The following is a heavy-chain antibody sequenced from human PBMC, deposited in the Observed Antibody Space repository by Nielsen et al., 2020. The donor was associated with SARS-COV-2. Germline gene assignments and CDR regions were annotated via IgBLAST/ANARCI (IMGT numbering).Heavy chain of an antibody. V-gene: IGHV1-8*01. Sequence: ASVKVSCKASGYTFTTYDINWVRQAPGQGLEWMGWMNPNSGNTGFAQKFQGRITMARNTSMSAAYMELSDLRSEDTAVYYCARAPAFCSSITCSAGGYYFDYWGQGTLVTVSS. D-gene: IGHD2-2*01. CDR2: MNPNSGNT. J-gene: IGHJ4*02. CDR3: ARAPAFCSSITCSAGGYYFDY. CDR1: GYTFTTYD.